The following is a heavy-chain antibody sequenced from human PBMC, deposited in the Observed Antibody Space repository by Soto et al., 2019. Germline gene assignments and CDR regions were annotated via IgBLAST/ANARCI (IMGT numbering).Heavy chain of an antibody. V-gene: IGHV3-66*01. CDR2: IYSGGYT. D-gene: IGHD1-26*01. Sequence: PGGSLRLSCAASGFDVSNTDMSWVRQAPGKGLEWVSVIYSGGYTNYADSVKGRFIVSRDSPKNTLYLQMDSLRAEDTAVYYCAKDSRWELGVAYYYYGMDVWGQGTTVTVSS. CDR1: GFDVSNTD. J-gene: IGHJ6*02. CDR3: AKDSRWELGVAYYYYGMDV.